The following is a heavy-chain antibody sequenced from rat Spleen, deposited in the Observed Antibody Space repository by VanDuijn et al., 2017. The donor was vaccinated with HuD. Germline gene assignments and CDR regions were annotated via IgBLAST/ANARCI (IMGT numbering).Heavy chain of an antibody. V-gene: IGHV5-17*01. CDR1: GFTFRDYF. D-gene: IGHD2-1*01. CDR2: ISYDGSST. CDR3: ARRYDFDY. Sequence: EVQLVESGGGLVQPGRSLKLSCAAAGFTFRDYFMAWVRQAPKKGLEWVATISYDGSSTYYRDSVKGRFTVSRDNAKSTLYLQMDSLRSEDTATYYCARRYDFDYWGQGVMVTVSS. J-gene: IGHJ2*01.